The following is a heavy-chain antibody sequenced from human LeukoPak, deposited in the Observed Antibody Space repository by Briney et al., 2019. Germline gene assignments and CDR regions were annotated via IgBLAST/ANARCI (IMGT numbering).Heavy chain of an antibody. V-gene: IGHV3-23*01. D-gene: IGHD3-16*01. Sequence: GGSLRLSCAVSGVNNHAISWVRQAPGKGLEWVSVISGSGGSTYYADSVKGRFTISRGTSENTIYLQMNSLRAEDTAVYYCAGGVWGYAFDIWGQGTMVAVSS. J-gene: IGHJ3*02. CDR1: GVNNHA. CDR3: AGGVWGYAFDI. CDR2: ISGSGGST.